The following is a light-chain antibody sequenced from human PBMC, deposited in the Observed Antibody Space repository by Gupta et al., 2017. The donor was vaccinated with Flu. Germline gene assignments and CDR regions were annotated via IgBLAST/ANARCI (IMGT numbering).Light chain of an antibody. CDR2: AAA. CDR1: QTISSY. Sequence: DIQMTQSPSSLSASVGDRVSITCRASQTISSYLNWYQQKPGKVPKLLINAAATLQMGVPSRFSGSGSATDFTLSISRLLPEDFATYYCHGSYGTGLTFGGGTKVEIK. J-gene: IGKJ4*01. CDR3: HGSYGTGLT. V-gene: IGKV1-39*01.